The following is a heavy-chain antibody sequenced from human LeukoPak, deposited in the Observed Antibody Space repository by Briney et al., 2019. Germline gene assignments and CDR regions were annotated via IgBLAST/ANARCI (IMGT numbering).Heavy chain of an antibody. D-gene: IGHD5-12*01. Sequence: GASVKVSCKASGYTFTGYYMHWVRQAPGQELEWMGWINPNSGGTNYAQKFQGWVTMARDTSISTAYMELSRLRSDDTAVYYCARDRNIVATEFDYWGQGTLVTVSS. J-gene: IGHJ4*02. CDR2: INPNSGGT. CDR1: GYTFTGYY. CDR3: ARDRNIVATEFDY. V-gene: IGHV1-2*04.